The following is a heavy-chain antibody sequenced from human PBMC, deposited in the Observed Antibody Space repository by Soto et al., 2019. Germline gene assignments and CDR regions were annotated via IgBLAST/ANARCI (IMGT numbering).Heavy chain of an antibody. V-gene: IGHV3-53*01. CDR1: GFTVSSNY. J-gene: IGHJ6*02. CDR2: IYSGGST. D-gene: IGHD2-15*01. Sequence: GGSLRLSCAASGFTVSSNYMSWVRQAPGKGLEWVSVIYSGGSTYYADSVKGRFTISGDNSKNTLYLQMNSLRAEDTAVYYCARDGTYCSGGSCYTSSGYYYGLDVWGQGTTVTV. CDR3: ARDGTYCSGGSCYTSSGYYYGLDV.